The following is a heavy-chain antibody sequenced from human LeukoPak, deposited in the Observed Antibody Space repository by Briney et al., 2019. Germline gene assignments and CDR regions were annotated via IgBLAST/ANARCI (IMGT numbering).Heavy chain of an antibody. CDR2: ISAYNGNT. D-gene: IGHD6-13*01. V-gene: IGHV1-18*04. CDR1: SYTFTSYG. CDR3: ARLYSSSWYNWFDP. Sequence: GASVKVSCKASSYTFTSYGISWVRQAPGQGLEWMGWISAYNGNTNYAQKFQGRVTITADESTSTAYMELSSLRSEDTAVYYCARLYSSSWYNWFDPWGQGTLVTVSS. J-gene: IGHJ5*02.